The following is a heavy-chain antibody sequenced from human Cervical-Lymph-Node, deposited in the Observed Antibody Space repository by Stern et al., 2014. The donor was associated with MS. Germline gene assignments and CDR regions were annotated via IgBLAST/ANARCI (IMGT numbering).Heavy chain of an antibody. CDR3: ARDAGIAVAGTGPYYFDF. CDR1: GGTFTSNA. J-gene: IGHJ4*02. CDR2: IIPIFGTA. V-gene: IGHV1-69*01. Sequence: VQLVESGAEVKKPGSSVKVSCKASGGTFTSNAVSWVRQAPGHGLEWMGGIIPIFGTANYAQRFQGKVTLTADASTSTAYMELSSLRSEDTAVYYCARDAGIAVAGTGPYYFDFWGQGTLVTVSS. D-gene: IGHD6-19*01.